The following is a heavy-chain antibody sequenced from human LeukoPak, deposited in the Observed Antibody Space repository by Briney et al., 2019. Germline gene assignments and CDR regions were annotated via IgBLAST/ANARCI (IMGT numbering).Heavy chain of an antibody. CDR2: IYYSGST. V-gene: IGHV4-59*01. CDR1: GGSISSYY. CDR3: ARGEVYGDYGPGSLFDP. Sequence: SETLSLTCTVSGGSISSYYWSWVRQPPGKGLEWIGYIYYSGSTNYNPSLKSRVTISVDTSKNQFSLKLSSVTAADTAVYYCARGEVYGDYGPGSLFDPWGQGTLVTVSS. D-gene: IGHD4-17*01. J-gene: IGHJ5*02.